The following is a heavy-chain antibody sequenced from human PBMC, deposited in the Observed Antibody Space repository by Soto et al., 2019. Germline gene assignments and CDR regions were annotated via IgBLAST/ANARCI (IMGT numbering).Heavy chain of an antibody. CDR1: GFTFSSYA. CDR3: VKEGTAYSGALADAFDL. Sequence: GSLRLSCVGSGFTFSSYAMRWVRQAPGKGPEWVAGISGSSLKVSYRDSVKGRFTISRDNSKNTLFLQMNSVSADDTSIYFCVKEGTAYSGALADAFDLWGPGTMVTVSS. V-gene: IGHV3-23*01. CDR2: ISGSSLKV. D-gene: IGHD3-9*01. J-gene: IGHJ3*01.